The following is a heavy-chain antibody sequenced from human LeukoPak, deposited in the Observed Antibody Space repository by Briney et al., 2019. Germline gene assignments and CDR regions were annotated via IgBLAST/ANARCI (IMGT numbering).Heavy chain of an antibody. V-gene: IGHV3-23*01. CDR1: GFTFSSYA. Sequence: PGGSLRLSYAASGFTFSSYAMSWVRQAPGKGLEWVSAISGSGGSTYYADSVKGRFTISRDNSKNTLYLQMNSLRAEDTAVYYCAKDQLYCSGGSCLGLFDYWGQGTLVTVSS. J-gene: IGHJ4*02. D-gene: IGHD2-15*01. CDR3: AKDQLYCSGGSCLGLFDY. CDR2: ISGSGGST.